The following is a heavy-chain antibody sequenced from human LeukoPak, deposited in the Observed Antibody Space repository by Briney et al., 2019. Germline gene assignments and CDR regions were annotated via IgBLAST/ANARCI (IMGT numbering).Heavy chain of an antibody. CDR3: ARVQGHPPNGLDI. Sequence: GGSLRLSCAASGFTFSSYGMHWVRQAPGKGLEWVAVISYDGSNKYYADSVKGRFTISRDNSKNTLYLQMNSLRAEDTAVYYCARVQGHPPNGLDIWGQGTMVTVSS. J-gene: IGHJ3*02. CDR1: GFTFSSYG. CDR2: ISYDGSNK. D-gene: IGHD2-8*01. V-gene: IGHV3-30*03.